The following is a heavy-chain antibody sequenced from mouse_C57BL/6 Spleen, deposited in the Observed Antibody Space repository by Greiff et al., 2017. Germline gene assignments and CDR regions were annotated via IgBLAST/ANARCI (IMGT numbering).Heavy chain of an antibody. Sequence: VQLQESGAELVRPGASVTLSCKASGYTFTDYEMHWVKQTPVHGLEWIGAIDPETGGTAYNQKFKGKAILTADKSSSTAYMELRNLTSEDSAVYYCTRGNYGSSYDYWGQGTTLTVSS. J-gene: IGHJ2*01. CDR2: IDPETGGT. CDR3: TRGNYGSSYDY. CDR1: GYTFTDYE. D-gene: IGHD1-1*01. V-gene: IGHV1-15*01.